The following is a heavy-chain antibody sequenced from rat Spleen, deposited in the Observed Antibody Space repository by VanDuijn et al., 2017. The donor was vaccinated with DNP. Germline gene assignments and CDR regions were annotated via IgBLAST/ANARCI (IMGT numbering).Heavy chain of an antibody. CDR1: GFTFSTYW. CDR3: AKVRTTGIPGFAY. Sequence: EVQLVESGGGLVQSGRSLKLSCVASGFTFSTYWMYWIRQAPGKGLEWVASINPDGGTTYYPDSVKGRFTISRDNAENTVYLQMNSLRSEDTATYYCAKVRTTGIPGFAYWGQGTLVTVSS. D-gene: IGHD1-9*01. V-gene: IGHV5-58*01. CDR2: INPDGGTT. J-gene: IGHJ3*01.